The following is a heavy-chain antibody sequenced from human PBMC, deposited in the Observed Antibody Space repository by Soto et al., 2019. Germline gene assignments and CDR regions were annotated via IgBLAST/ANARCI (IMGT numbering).Heavy chain of an antibody. D-gene: IGHD1-26*01. CDR3: AKSLSVGATTPFDY. CDR2: ISGSGYST. CDR1: GFTFSSYG. J-gene: IGHJ4*02. V-gene: IGHV3-23*01. Sequence: EVQLLESGGGLVQPGGSLRLSCAASGFTFSSYGMSWVRQAPGKGLEWVSAISGSGYSTYYADSVKGRFTISRDNTKNTLYLHMNSLRAEDTAVYYCAKSLSVGATTPFDYWGQGTLVTVSS.